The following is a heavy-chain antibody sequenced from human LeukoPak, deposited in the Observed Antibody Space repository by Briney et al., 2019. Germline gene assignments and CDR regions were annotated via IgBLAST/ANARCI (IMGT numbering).Heavy chain of an antibody. CDR1: GGSISSYY. D-gene: IGHD6-6*01. CDR2: IYYSGST. J-gene: IGHJ5*02. V-gene: IGHV4-59*12. Sequence: SETLSLTCTVSGGSISSYYWSWIRQPPGKGLEWIGYIYYSGSTNYNPSLKSRVTISVDTSKNQFSLKLSSVTAADTAVYYCASKGGIAARPTRQSWFDPWGQGTLVTVSS. CDR3: ASKGGIAARPTRQSWFDP.